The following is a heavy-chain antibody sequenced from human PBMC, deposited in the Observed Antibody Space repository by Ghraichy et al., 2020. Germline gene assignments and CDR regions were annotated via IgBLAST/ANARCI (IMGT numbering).Heavy chain of an antibody. Sequence: GGSLRLSCAASGFTFSSYAMSWVRQAPGKGLEWVSAISGSGGSTYYADSVKGRFTISRDNSKNTLYLQMNSLRAEDTAVYYCAKFPITMIVGVIAEYFDYWGQGTLVTVSS. D-gene: IGHD3-22*01. J-gene: IGHJ4*02. CDR3: AKFPITMIVGVIAEYFDY. V-gene: IGHV3-23*01. CDR2: ISGSGGST. CDR1: GFTFSSYA.